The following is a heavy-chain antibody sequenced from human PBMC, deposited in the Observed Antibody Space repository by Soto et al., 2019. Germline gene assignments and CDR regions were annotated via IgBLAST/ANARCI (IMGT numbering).Heavy chain of an antibody. Sequence: EVQLVESRGGLVQPGGSLKLSCAASGFTFSGSNVHWVRQASGKGLEWVGRIRSKADSYATAYAVSVTGRFTISRDDSKNTAYLQMNSLRTEDTAVYYCTRLVEWGPGDNFEYWGQGTLVTVSS. J-gene: IGHJ4*02. CDR2: IRSKADSYAT. CDR3: TRLVEWGPGDNFEY. V-gene: IGHV3-73*02. CDR1: GFTFSGSN. D-gene: IGHD1-26*01.